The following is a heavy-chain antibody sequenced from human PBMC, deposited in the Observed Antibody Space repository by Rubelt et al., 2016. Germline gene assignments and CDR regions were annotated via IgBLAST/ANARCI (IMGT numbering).Heavy chain of an antibody. CDR1: GGSISSYY. D-gene: IGHD6-6*01. CDR2: IYYSGST. Sequence: QLQLQESGPGLVKPSETLSLTCTVSGGSISSYYWSWIRQPPGKGLEWIGYIYYSGSTNYNPSLKSRVTISVDTSKNQFSLKLSSVTAADTAVYYCARRRSIAARPFDYWGQGTLVTVSS. J-gene: IGHJ4*02. V-gene: IGHV4-59*12. CDR3: ARRRSIAARPFDY.